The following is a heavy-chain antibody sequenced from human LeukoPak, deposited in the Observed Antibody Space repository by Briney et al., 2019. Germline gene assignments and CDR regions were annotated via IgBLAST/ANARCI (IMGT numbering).Heavy chain of an antibody. V-gene: IGHV1-69*04. CDR2: IIPILGIA. Sequence: ASVKVSCKASGGTFSSYAISWVRQAPGQGLEWMGRIIPILGIANYAQKFQGRVTITADKSTSTAYMELSSLRSEDTAVYYCAAEGHDFWSGWYAFDIWGQGTMVTVSS. CDR3: AAEGHDFWSGWYAFDI. CDR1: GGTFSSYA. J-gene: IGHJ3*02. D-gene: IGHD3-3*01.